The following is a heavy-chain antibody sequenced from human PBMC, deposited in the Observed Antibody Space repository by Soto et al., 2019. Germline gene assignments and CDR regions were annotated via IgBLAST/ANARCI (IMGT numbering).Heavy chain of an antibody. CDR2: VARDGSST. CDR1: GFTFSAYW. V-gene: IGHV3-74*01. J-gene: IGHJ6*02. Sequence: EVQLVESGGGVVQPGGSLRLSCAASGFTFSAYWMHWVRQAPGKGLVWVSRVARDGSSTNSADSVKGRFTISRDNAKNTVYLQMNSLRAEDTSVYYCARGINNHSARDVWGQGTTVTVSS. CDR3: ARGINNHSARDV. D-gene: IGHD1-1*01.